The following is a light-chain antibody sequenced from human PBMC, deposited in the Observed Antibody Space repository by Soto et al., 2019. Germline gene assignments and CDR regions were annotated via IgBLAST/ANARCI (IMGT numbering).Light chain of an antibody. Sequence: GLSQSAATLSLTKGERATLSCRASQNVGSSIAWYQQKPGQAPRLFIYDVSNRATGIPARFSGSGSGTHFTLSISSLEPEDFAVYYCQPRSNWPRITF. V-gene: IGKV3-11*01. CDR2: DVS. CDR3: QPRSNWPRIT. J-gene: IGKJ5*01. CDR1: QNVGSS.